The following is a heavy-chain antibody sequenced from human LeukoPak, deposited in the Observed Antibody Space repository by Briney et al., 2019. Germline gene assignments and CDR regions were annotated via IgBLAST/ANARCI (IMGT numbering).Heavy chain of an antibody. CDR1: GFIFSQYS. J-gene: IGHJ3*02. Sequence: GGSLRLSCAASGFIFSQYSMNWVRQAPGKGLEWVSHIRSSSETFYADSVKGRFTISRDNSKNTLYLQMNSLRAEDTAVYYCAKEWSGSYPDAFDIWGQGTMVTVSS. CDR3: AKEWSGSYPDAFDI. V-gene: IGHV3-48*01. CDR2: IRSSSET. D-gene: IGHD1-26*01.